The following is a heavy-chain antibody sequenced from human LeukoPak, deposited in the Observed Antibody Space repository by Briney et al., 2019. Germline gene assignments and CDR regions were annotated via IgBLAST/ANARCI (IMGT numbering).Heavy chain of an antibody. CDR3: ASLGKDIVVVPAART. J-gene: IGHJ4*02. D-gene: IGHD2-2*01. CDR1: RFTFSNYS. Sequence: AGGSLRLSCAASRFTFSNYSMNWVRQAPGKGLEWVSSISSGSSYIYYADSVKGRFTISRDNAKNSLYLQMNSLRAEDTAVYYCASLGKDIVVVPAARTWGQGTLVTVSS. V-gene: IGHV3-21*01. CDR2: ISSGSSYI.